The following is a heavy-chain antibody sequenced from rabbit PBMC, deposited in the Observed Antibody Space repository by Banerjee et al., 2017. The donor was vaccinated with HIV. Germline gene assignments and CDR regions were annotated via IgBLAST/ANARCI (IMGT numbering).Heavy chain of an antibody. D-gene: IGHD6-1*01. J-gene: IGHJ4*01. Sequence: QEQLKETGGGLVQPGGSLKLSCKASGFDFSSNYYMCWVRQAPGKRPEWIACIYTYDGSTYYASWVNGRFTISKTSSTTVTLQMTSLTAADTATYFCARGYDSYAYPTTRLKLWGPGTLVTVS. CDR2: IYTYDGST. V-gene: IGHV1S45*01. CDR3: ARGYDSYAYPTTRLKL. CDR1: GFDFSSNYY.